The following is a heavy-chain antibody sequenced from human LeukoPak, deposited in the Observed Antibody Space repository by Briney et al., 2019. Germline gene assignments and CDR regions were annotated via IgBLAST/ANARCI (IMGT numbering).Heavy chain of an antibody. Sequence: ASVKVSCKASGGTFSSYAISWVRQAPGQGLEWMGWMNPNSGNTGYAQKFQGRVTMTRNTSISTAYMELSSLRSEDTAVYYCARRGPSAGMYGMDVWGQGTTVTVSS. CDR1: GGTFSSYA. D-gene: IGHD6-13*01. CDR3: ARRGPSAGMYGMDV. CDR2: MNPNSGNT. J-gene: IGHJ6*02. V-gene: IGHV1-8*02.